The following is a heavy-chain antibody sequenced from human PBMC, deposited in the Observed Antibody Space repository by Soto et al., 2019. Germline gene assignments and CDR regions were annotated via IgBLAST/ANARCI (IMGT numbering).Heavy chain of an antibody. V-gene: IGHV4-4*02. Sequence: SETLSLTCAVSGGSISSSNWWSWVRQPPGKGLEWIGEIYHSGSTNYNPSLKSRVTISVDKSKNQFSLKLSSVTAADTAVYYCASHPHTAWIDYFDDWGQGTLVTASS. CDR1: GGSISSSNW. D-gene: IGHD5-18*01. J-gene: IGHJ4*02. CDR3: ASHPHTAWIDYFDD. CDR2: IYHSGST.